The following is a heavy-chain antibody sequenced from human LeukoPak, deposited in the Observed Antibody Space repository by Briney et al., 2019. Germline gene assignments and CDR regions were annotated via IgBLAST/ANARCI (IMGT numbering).Heavy chain of an antibody. CDR2: IYHSGST. Sequence: SETLSLTCAVSGGSISSSNWWSWVRQPPGKGLEWIGEIYHSGSTNYNPSLKSRVTISVDKSKNQFSLKLSSVTAADTAVYYCARRANWGSYVAFDIWGQGTLVTVSS. V-gene: IGHV4-4*02. CDR1: GGSISSSNW. J-gene: IGHJ3*02. CDR3: ARRANWGSYVAFDI. D-gene: IGHD7-27*01.